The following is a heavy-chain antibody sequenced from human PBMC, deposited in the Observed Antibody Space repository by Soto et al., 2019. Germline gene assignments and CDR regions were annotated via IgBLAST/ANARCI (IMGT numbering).Heavy chain of an antibody. D-gene: IGHD2-21*01. Sequence: SETLSLTCAVYGGSFSGYYWSWIRQPPGKGLEWIGEINHSGSTNYNPSLKSRVTISVDTSKNQFSLKLSSVTAADTAVYYCARGLNPFWPKSLDRIVVVIYGMDVWGQGTTVTVSS. CDR1: GGSFSGYY. CDR2: INHSGST. CDR3: ARGLNPFWPKSLDRIVVVIYGMDV. J-gene: IGHJ6*02. V-gene: IGHV4-34*01.